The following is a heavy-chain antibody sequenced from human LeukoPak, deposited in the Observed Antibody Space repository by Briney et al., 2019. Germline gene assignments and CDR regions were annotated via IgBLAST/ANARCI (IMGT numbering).Heavy chain of an antibody. CDR1: GGSFSGYY. V-gene: IGHV4-34*01. Sequence: SETLSLTCAVYGGSFSGYYWGWIRQPPGNGLEWIGEINHSGSTNYNPSLKSRVTISVDTSKNQFSLKLSSVTAADTAVYYCARGRTTLADIVVVPAAPLDAFDIWGQGTMVTVSS. CDR2: INHSGST. CDR3: ARGRTTLADIVVVPAAPLDAFDI. D-gene: IGHD2-2*01. J-gene: IGHJ3*02.